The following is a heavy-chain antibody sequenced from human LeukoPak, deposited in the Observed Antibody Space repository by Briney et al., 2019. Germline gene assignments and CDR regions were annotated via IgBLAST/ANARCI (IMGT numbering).Heavy chain of an antibody. V-gene: IGHV3-7*01. CDR1: GFTFSSYW. Sequence: PGGSLRLSCAASGFTFSSYWMSWVRQAPGKGLEWVANIKQDGSEKYYVDSVKGRFTISRDNAKNSPYLQMDSLRAEDTAMYYCARDASGSFYDYWGQGTLVTVSS. CDR3: ARDASGSFYDY. D-gene: IGHD1-26*01. J-gene: IGHJ4*02. CDR2: IKQDGSEK.